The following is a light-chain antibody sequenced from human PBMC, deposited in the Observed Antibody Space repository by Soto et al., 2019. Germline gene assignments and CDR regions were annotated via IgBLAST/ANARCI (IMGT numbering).Light chain of an antibody. Sequence: DIQMTQSPSTLSAAVGDRVTITCRASQRISGWLAWYQQKPGKAPNVLIYDASSLESGVPSTFSGSGSGTEFTLTISSLQPDDFATYYCQQYNSYPYTFGQGTKLEIK. V-gene: IGKV1-5*01. CDR3: QQYNSYPYT. CDR1: QRISGW. J-gene: IGKJ2*01. CDR2: DAS.